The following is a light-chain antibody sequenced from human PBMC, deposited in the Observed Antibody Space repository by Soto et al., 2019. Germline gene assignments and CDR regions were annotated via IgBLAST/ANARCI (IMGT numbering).Light chain of an antibody. CDR2: AAS. Sequence: DIQMTQSPSSLSASVGDRVTITCRASQGFYNYLAWYQQKPGKVPKLLIYAASTLQSGVPSRFSGSGSGTDFTLTIDSLQPEDVATYYWQKYYSAPVVFGQGTKVEIK. CDR3: QKYYSAPVV. V-gene: IGKV1-27*01. J-gene: IGKJ1*01. CDR1: QGFYNY.